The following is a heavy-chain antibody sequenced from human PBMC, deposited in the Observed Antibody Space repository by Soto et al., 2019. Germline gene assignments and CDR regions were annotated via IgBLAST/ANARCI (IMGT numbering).Heavy chain of an antibody. CDR1: GGSFSGYY. CDR2: INHSGST. J-gene: IGHJ4*02. Sequence: SETLSLTCAVYGGSFSGYYWSWIRQPPGKGLEWIGEINHSGSTNYNPSLKSRVTISVDTSKNQFSLKLSSVTAADTAVYYCARAVMEYSSGWWGYWGQGTLVTVSS. D-gene: IGHD6-19*01. V-gene: IGHV4-34*01. CDR3: ARAVMEYSSGWWGY.